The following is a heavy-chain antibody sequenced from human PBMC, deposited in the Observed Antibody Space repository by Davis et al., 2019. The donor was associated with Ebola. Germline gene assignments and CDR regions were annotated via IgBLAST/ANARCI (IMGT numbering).Heavy chain of an antibody. CDR2: IYPDDFET. Sequence: GESLKIFCQASGYRFNRYWIGWVRQMPGRGLQWMGIIYPDDFETIYSPSFQGQITISVDRSITTAYLQWHNLRASDTAIYYCALLPYRSSWNDGFDFWGQGTVVTVSS. J-gene: IGHJ3*01. D-gene: IGHD2-2*01. CDR3: ALLPYRSSWNDGFDF. V-gene: IGHV5-51*01. CDR1: GYRFNRYW.